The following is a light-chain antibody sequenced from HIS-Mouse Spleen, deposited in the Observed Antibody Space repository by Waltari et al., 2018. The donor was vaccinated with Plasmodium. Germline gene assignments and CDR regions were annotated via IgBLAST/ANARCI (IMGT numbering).Light chain of an antibody. J-gene: IGLJ2*01. CDR1: RSAVGGYNY. Sequence: QSALTQPRSVSGSPGQSVTIPCTGTRSAVGGYNYVSWYQQHPGKAPKLMIYDVSKLPSGVPDRFSGSKSGNTASLTISGLQAEDEADYYCCSYAGSYTLVFGGGTKLTVL. CDR3: CSYAGSYTLV. V-gene: IGLV2-11*01. CDR2: DVS.